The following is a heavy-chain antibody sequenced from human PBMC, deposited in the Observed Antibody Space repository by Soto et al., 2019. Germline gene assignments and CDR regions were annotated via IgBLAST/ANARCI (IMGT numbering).Heavy chain of an antibody. CDR2: ISYDGSNK. J-gene: IGHJ6*02. D-gene: IGHD3-9*01. Sequence: GGSLRLSCAASGFTFSSYAMHWVRQAPGKGLEWVAVISYDGSNKYYADSVKGRFTISRDNSKNTLYLQMNSLRAEDTAVYYCARQYYDIFTGYYQFRLGYYGMDVWGQGTTVTVSS. CDR3: ARQYYDIFTGYYQFRLGYYGMDV. V-gene: IGHV3-30-3*01. CDR1: GFTFSSYA.